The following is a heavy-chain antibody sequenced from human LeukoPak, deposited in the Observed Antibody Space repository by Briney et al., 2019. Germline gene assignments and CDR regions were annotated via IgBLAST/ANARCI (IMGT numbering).Heavy chain of an antibody. D-gene: IGHD6-13*01. J-gene: IGHJ4*02. V-gene: IGHV3-43*02. CDR1: GFSFYDYA. Sequence: PGGSLRLSCAASGFSFYDYAMHWVRQAPGKGLEWVSLFSGDGGGTYYVDSVKVRFTISKDNTKNSLYLQMNSLKTEDTALYYCAKGGFSNSWYLDYWGQGTLVTVSS. CDR2: FSGDGGGT. CDR3: AKGGFSNSWYLDY.